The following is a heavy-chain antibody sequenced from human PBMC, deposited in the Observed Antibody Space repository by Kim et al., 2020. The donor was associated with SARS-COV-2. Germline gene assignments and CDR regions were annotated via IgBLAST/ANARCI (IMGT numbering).Heavy chain of an antibody. Sequence: ADSVKGQFTISRDTPKNTLYLKMNSRRAEDTAVYYCAKDGGINMQYFEHWGQGTLVTVSS. CDR3: AKDGGINMQYFEH. J-gene: IGHJ1*01. V-gene: IGHV3-30*02. D-gene: IGHD3-10*01.